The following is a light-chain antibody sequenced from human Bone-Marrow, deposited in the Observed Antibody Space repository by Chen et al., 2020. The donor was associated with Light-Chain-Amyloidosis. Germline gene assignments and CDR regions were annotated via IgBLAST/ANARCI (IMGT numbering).Light chain of an antibody. CDR3: QSADSSGTYEVI. CDR1: DLPTKY. CDR2: RYT. V-gene: IGLV3-25*03. J-gene: IGLJ2*01. Sequence: SYELTQPPSVSVSPGKTARITCSGDDLPTKYAYWYQQKPGQAPVLVIHRYTERPSGFSERFSGSSSGTTATLTISGVQAEDEADYHCQSADSSGTYEVIFGGGTKLTVL.